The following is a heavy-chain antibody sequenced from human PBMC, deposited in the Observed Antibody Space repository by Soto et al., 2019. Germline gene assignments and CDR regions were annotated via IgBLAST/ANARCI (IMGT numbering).Heavy chain of an antibody. V-gene: IGHV4-59*01. CDR2: IYYSGST. J-gene: IGHJ6*03. CDR1: GGSISSYY. CDR3: ARNSGVSIFGVVMTYYYYMDV. Sequence: SETLSLTCTVSGGSISSYYWSWIRQPPGKGLEWIGYIYYSGSTNYNPSLKSRVTISVDTSKNQFSLKLSSVTAADTAVYYCARNSGVSIFGVVMTYYYYMDVWGKGTTVTVSS. D-gene: IGHD3-3*01.